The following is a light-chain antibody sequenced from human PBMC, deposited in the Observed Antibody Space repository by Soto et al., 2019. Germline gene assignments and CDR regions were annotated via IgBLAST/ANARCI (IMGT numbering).Light chain of an antibody. Sequence: DIQMTQSPSSLSASVGDRVTIICRASEAISDYLNWCQQRPGQAPKPLIYRASKLHSEVPSRFSGSGSGTDYTLTISGLQPEDFGTYYCQQSLHKPYSFGQGDRLEIK. CDR1: EAISDY. CDR3: QQSLHKPYS. J-gene: IGKJ2*01. V-gene: IGKV1-39*01. CDR2: RAS.